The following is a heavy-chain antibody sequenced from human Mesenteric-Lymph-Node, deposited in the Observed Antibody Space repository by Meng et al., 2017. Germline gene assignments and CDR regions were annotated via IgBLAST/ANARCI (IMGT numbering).Heavy chain of an antibody. D-gene: IGHD1-26*01. CDR3: VRESTEWASLYFDY. CDR2: IWYDGSNK. J-gene: IGHJ4*02. V-gene: IGHV3-33*01. CDR1: GFTFSRHG. Sequence: GGSLRLSCEASGFTFSRHGMHWVRQAPGKGLEWVAVIWYDGSNKFYADSVKGRFTISRDNSKNTLSLQMNSLRDEDTAVYYCVRESTEWASLYFDYWGQGTLVTVSS.